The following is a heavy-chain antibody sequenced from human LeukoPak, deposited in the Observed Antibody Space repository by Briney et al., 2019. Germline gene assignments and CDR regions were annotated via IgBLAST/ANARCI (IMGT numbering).Heavy chain of an antibody. CDR3: ARDVRELPASFDY. D-gene: IGHD1-26*01. CDR1: GFTFDDYG. Sequence: GGSLRPSCAASGFTFDDYGMSWVRQAPGEGLEWVSGINWNGGSTGYADSVKGRFTISRDNAKNSLYLQMNSLRAEDTALYYCARDVRELPASFDYWGQGTLVTVSS. V-gene: IGHV3-20*04. CDR2: INWNGGST. J-gene: IGHJ4*02.